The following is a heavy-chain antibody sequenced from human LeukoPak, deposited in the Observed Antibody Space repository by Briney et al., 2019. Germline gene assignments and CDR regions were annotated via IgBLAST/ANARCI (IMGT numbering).Heavy chain of an antibody. D-gene: IGHD3-10*01. CDR1: GYTFTTDY. V-gene: IGHV1-46*01. J-gene: IGHJ4*02. CDR2: INPSGGST. CDR3: AKAPTAMVRGSPGDHS. Sequence: ASVKVSCKASGYTFTTDYIHWVRQAPGQGLEWMGIINPSGGSTNYAQNFQGRVTFTADKSTSTAYLEVSSLRSEDTAVYYCAKAPTAMVRGSPGDHSWGQGTLVTVSS.